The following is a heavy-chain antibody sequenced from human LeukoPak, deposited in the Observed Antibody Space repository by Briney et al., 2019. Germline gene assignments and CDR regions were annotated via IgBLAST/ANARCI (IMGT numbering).Heavy chain of an antibody. Sequence: GGSLRLSCAASGFTVSSNCMSWVRQAPGKGLEWVSVIYSGGSTYYADSVKGRLTTSRDNSKNTLYLQMNSLRAQDTAVYYCARGYCSSTSCYNHYCYMDVWGKGTTVTVSS. D-gene: IGHD2-2*02. CDR2: IYSGGST. CDR1: GFTVSSNC. CDR3: ARGYCSSTSCYNHYCYMDV. J-gene: IGHJ6*03. V-gene: IGHV3-53*01.